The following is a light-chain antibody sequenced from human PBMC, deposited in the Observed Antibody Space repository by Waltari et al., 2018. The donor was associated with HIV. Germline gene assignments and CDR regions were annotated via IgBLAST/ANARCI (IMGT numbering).Light chain of an antibody. CDR3: QKYNRAPDT. CDR2: AAS. V-gene: IGKV1-27*01. CDR1: QDINNY. Sequence: DIQMTQSPSSLSASVGDRVTITCRASQDINNYLAWYQQRPGRVPKLLIYAASTLQSGVPSRFSGSASRTDFTLTISSLQPEDAATYFCQKYNRAPDTFGGGTKVEI. J-gene: IGKJ4*01.